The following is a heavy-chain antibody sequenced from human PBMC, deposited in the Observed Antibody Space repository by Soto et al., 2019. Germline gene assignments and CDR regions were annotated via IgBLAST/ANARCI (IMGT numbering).Heavy chain of an antibody. Sequence: ETLSLTCTVSGGSISSSSYYWGWIRQPPGKGLEWIGSIYYSGSTYYNPSLKSRVTISVDTSKNQFSLKLSSVTAADTAVYYCARQNITIITMIVVVTFDYGMDVWGQGTTVTVSS. J-gene: IGHJ6*02. CDR1: GGSISSSSYY. D-gene: IGHD3-22*01. CDR2: IYYSGST. CDR3: ARQNITIITMIVVVTFDYGMDV. V-gene: IGHV4-39*01.